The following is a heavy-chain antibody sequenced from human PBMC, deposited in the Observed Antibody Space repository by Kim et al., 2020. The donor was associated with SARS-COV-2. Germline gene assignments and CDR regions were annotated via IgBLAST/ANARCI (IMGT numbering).Heavy chain of an antibody. V-gene: IGHV4-34*01. J-gene: IGHJ5*02. Sequence: SETLSLTCAVSGGSFSGYYWCWIRQRPGKGLEWVGEISNSESSNYNANPKSRVSITVDTYKNKYHFKLKSVTVADAAASYYERVRILWIGEAYSFDPWG. D-gene: IGHD3-10*01. CDR2: ISNSESS. CDR3: ERVRILWIGEAYSFDP. CDR1: GGSFSGYY.